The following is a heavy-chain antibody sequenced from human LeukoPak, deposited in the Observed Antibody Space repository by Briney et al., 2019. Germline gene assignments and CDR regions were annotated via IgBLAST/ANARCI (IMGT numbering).Heavy chain of an antibody. CDR3: ASTLYSSGGYPDY. CDR2: INPNGGGT. D-gene: IGHD6-19*01. CDR1: GYTFTDHY. J-gene: IGHJ4*02. V-gene: IGHV1-2*02. Sequence: ASVKVSCKASGYTFTDHYMHWVRQAPGQGLEWMGWINPNGGGTNYAQRSQGRVSMTRDTSISTAYMELSRLRSDDTAVYYCASTLYSSGGYPDYWGQGTLVTVSS.